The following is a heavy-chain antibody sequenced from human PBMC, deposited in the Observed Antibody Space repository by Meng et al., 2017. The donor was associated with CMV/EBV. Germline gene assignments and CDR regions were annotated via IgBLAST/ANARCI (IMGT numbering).Heavy chain of an antibody. CDR2: VSGSGDNT. CDR3: ARKPGSGAIFGVGIRPPYYFDN. V-gene: IGHV3-23*01. Sequence: GGSLRLSCAASGFTFNSYVMSWVRQPPGKGLEWVSDVSGSGDNTYCAESVKGRFTVSRDNSKNTLYLEMNNLRADDPAVYYCARKPGSGAIFGVGIRPPYYFDNWGQGALVTVSS. J-gene: IGHJ4*02. D-gene: IGHD3-3*01. CDR1: GFTFNSYV.